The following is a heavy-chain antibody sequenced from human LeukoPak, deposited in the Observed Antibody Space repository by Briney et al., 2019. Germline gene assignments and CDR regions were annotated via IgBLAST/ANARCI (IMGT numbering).Heavy chain of an antibody. Sequence: PGGSLRLSCAASGFTLSSYGMSWVRQAPGKGLEWLSGISGSGFSTYYADSVKGRFTISRDNSENTLYLQMNSLRAEDTAVYYCAKGGYYDRLKGFDYWGQGTLVTVSS. CDR1: GFTLSSYG. D-gene: IGHD3-22*01. CDR2: ISGSGFST. CDR3: AKGGYYDRLKGFDY. J-gene: IGHJ4*02. V-gene: IGHV3-23*01.